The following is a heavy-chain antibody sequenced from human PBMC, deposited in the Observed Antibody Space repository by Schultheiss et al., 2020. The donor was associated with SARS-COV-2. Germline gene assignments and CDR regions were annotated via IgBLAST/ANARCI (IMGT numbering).Heavy chain of an antibody. D-gene: IGHD3-10*01. J-gene: IGHJ6*02. CDR3: AADGYGSGSYYNPHIFYGMDV. CDR1: GGTFSSYA. V-gene: IGHV1-69*13. Sequence: SVKVSCKASGGTFSSYAISWVRQAPGQGLEWMGGIIPIFGTANYAQKFQGRVTITADESTSTAYMELSSLRSEDTAVYYCAADGYGSGSYYNPHIFYGMDVWGQGTTVTVSS. CDR2: IIPIFGTA.